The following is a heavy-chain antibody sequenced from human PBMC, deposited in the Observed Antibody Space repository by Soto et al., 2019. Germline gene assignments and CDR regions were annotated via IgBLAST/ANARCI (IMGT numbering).Heavy chain of an antibody. D-gene: IGHD3-10*01. CDR3: SRLLGPYYYYGMDV. J-gene: IGHJ6*02. CDR2: IRSKAYSGAT. Sequence: PGGSLRLSCTASGFTFCDYAMSWFRQAPGKGLEWVGFIRSKAYSGATDYAASVKGRFTISRDDFKNIASLQMNSLKTEDTAVYYCSRLLGPYYYYGMDVWGQGTTVTVSS. V-gene: IGHV3-49*03. CDR1: GFTFCDYA.